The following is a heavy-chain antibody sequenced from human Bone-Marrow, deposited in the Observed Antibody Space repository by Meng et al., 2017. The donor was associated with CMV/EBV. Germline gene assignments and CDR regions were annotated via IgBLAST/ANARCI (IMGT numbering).Heavy chain of an antibody. Sequence: GESLKISCAASGFTCSSYSMNWVRQAPGKGLEWVSSISSSSSYIYYADSVKGRFTISRDNAKNSLYLQMNSLRAEDTAVYYCAREVVVVAATAYYYYGMDVWRQGPTVTVSS. J-gene: IGHJ6*01. CDR1: GFTCSSYS. CDR3: AREVVVVAATAYYYYGMDV. CDR2: ISSSSSYI. V-gene: IGHV3-21*01. D-gene: IGHD2-15*01.